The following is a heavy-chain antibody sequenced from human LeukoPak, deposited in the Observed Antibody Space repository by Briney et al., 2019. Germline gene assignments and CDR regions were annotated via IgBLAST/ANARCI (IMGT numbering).Heavy chain of an antibody. D-gene: IGHD2-15*01. CDR2: ISAYNGNT. Sequence: ASVKVSCKASGGTFSSYAISWVRQAPGQGLEWVGWISAYNGNTNYAQKLQGRVTMTTDTSTSTAYMELRSLRSDDTAVYYCARDQGRYCSGGSCYPGDYWGQGTLVTVSS. CDR3: ARDQGRYCSGGSCYPGDY. V-gene: IGHV1-18*01. J-gene: IGHJ4*02. CDR1: GGTFSSYA.